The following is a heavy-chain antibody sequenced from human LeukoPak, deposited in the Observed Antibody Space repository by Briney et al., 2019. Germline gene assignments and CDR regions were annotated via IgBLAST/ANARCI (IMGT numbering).Heavy chain of an antibody. CDR1: GFTFSDYY. D-gene: IGHD6-6*01. Sequence: GGSLRLSCAASGFTFSDYYMSWIRQAPGKGLEWVSYISSSDSTIYYADSVKGRFTISRDNAKNSLYLQMNNLRAEDTAVYYCARDREAAPLYYYGMDVWGQGTTVTVSS. V-gene: IGHV3-11*01. CDR2: ISSSDSTI. J-gene: IGHJ6*02. CDR3: ARDREAAPLYYYGMDV.